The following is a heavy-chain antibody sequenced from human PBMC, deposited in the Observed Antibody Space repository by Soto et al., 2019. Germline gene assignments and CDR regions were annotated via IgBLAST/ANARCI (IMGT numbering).Heavy chain of an antibody. Sequence: ASVKVSCKASGYTFTSYAIHWVRQAPGQRLEWMGWINAGNGNTRYSQKFQDRVTITRDTSASAAYMELSSLRSEDTAVYYCARDLGGWPDYWGQGTLVTVSS. CDR2: INAGNGNT. D-gene: IGHD6-19*01. J-gene: IGHJ4*02. V-gene: IGHV1-3*01. CDR3: ARDLGGWPDY. CDR1: GYTFTSYA.